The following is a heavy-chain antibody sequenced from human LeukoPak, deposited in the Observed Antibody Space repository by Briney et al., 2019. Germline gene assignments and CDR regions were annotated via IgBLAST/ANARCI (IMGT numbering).Heavy chain of an antibody. CDR2: IYLGESDT. V-gene: IGHV5-51*01. CDR3: ARFNDSSGSSPYYFDY. J-gene: IGHJ4*02. CDR1: GYRFISYW. Sequence: GESLKISCKGSGYRFISYWIGWVRQMPGKGLGWMGIIYLGESDTRYSPSFQGQVTISADKSISTAYLQWSSLKASDTAMYYCARFNDSSGSSPYYFDYWGQGTLVTVSS. D-gene: IGHD3-22*01.